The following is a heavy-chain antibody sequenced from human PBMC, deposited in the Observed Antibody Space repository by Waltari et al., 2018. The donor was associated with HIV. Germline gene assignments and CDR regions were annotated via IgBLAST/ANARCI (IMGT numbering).Heavy chain of an antibody. CDR3: AKAYYENTAYYYDF. D-gene: IGHD3-22*01. J-gene: IGHJ4*02. V-gene: IGHV3-23*01. CDR1: GFAYVSYA. Sequence: ASGFAYVSYAITWVRQSPERGLEWVAAVSGSGAKSFYADSVKGRFTISRDNSKNTVFLQMNSLRAADTAIYYCAKAYYENTAYYYDFWGRGTRVTVSS. CDR2: VSGSGAKS.